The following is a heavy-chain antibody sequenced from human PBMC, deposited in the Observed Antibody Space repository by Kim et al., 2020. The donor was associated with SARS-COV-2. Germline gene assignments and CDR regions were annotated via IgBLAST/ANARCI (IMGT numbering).Heavy chain of an antibody. CDR2: ISAYNGNT. D-gene: IGHD3-3*01. Sequence: ASVKVSCKASGYTFTSYGISWVRQAPGQGLEWMGWISAYNGNTNYAQKLQGRVTMTTDTSTSTAYMELRSLRSDDTAVYYCARDSRITIFGVVIPHDAFDIWGQGTMVTVSS. CDR3: ARDSRITIFGVVIPHDAFDI. V-gene: IGHV1-18*04. J-gene: IGHJ3*02. CDR1: GYTFTSYG.